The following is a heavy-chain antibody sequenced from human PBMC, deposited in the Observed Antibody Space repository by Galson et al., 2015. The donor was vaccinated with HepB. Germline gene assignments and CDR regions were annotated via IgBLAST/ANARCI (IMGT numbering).Heavy chain of an antibody. Sequence: SLRLSCAASGFTFTNHAIHWVRQALGKGLEYVSVISGNGHDTYYAESVKGRFSVSRDNSRNWLFLQMSSLRPEDTAVYYCVRDWTYDFWSGYFGAFDLWGQGTLVTVSS. CDR2: ISGNGHDT. V-gene: IGHV3-64D*09. CDR1: GFTFTNHA. CDR3: VRDWTYDFWSGYFGAFDL. J-gene: IGHJ3*01. D-gene: IGHD3-3*01.